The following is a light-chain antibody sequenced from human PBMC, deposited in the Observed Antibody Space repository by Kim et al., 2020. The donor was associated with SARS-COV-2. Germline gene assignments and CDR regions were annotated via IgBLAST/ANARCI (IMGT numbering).Light chain of an antibody. J-gene: IGLJ3*02. Sequence: KTVTISGTRSSGSIASNYVQWYQQRPGSAPTTVIYEDNQRPSGVPARFSGSIDSSSNSASLTISGLKTEDEADYYCQSYDSSNKGVFGGGTQLTVL. CDR2: EDN. CDR1: SGSIASNY. V-gene: IGLV6-57*03. CDR3: QSYDSSNKGV.